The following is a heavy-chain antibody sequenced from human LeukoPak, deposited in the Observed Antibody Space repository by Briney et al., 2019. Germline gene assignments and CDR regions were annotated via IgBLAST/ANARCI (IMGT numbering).Heavy chain of an antibody. CDR1: GYTFTSYG. CDR3: ARDIVVVVAASENDFYYYYGMDV. Sequence: GASVKVSCKASGYTFTSYGISWVRQAPGQGLEWMGWISAYNGNTNYAQKLQGRVTMTTDTSTSTAYMELRSLRSDDTAVYYCARDIVVVVAASENDFYYYYGMDVWGQGTTVTVSS. CDR2: ISAYNGNT. D-gene: IGHD2-15*01. J-gene: IGHJ6*02. V-gene: IGHV1-18*01.